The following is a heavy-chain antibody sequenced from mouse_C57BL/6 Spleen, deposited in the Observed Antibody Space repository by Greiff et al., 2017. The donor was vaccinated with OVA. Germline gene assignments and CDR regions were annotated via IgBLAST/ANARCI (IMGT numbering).Heavy chain of an antibody. CDR3: ARAYYSNYVFAY. D-gene: IGHD2-5*01. Sequence: GPGLVKPSQSLSLTCSVTGYSITSGYYWNWIRQFPGNKLEWMGYISYDGSNNYNPSLKNRISITRDTSKNQFFLKLNSVTTEDTATYYCARAYYSNYVFAYWGQGTLVTVSA. V-gene: IGHV3-6*01. CDR2: ISYDGSN. J-gene: IGHJ3*01. CDR1: GYSITSGYY.